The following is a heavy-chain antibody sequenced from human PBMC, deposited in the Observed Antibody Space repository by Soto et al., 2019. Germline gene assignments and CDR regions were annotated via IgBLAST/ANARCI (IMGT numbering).Heavy chain of an antibody. Sequence: GGSLRLSCAASGFTFSSYAMSWVRQAPGKGLEWVSAISGSGGSTYYADSVKGRFTISRDNSKNTLYLQMNSLRAEDTAVYYCAKDPYYDYIWGSYRSAASQVSYWGQGTLVTVSS. V-gene: IGHV3-23*01. J-gene: IGHJ4*02. CDR2: ISGSGGST. CDR3: AKDPYYDYIWGSYRSAASQVSY. CDR1: GFTFSSYA. D-gene: IGHD3-16*02.